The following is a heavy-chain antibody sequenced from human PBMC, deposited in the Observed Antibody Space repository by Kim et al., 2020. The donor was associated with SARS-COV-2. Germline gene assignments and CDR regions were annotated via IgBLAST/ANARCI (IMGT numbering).Heavy chain of an antibody. CDR1: GYSFSTYW. V-gene: IGHV5-51*01. CDR2: IYPDDSDT. CDR3: ARWRLVSTGWCPFDY. Sequence: GESLKISCKGSGYSFSTYWIAWVRQMPGKGLESMGIIYPDDSDTRYSPSFQGQLTIPADNSTSTAYLQWGSLKASDTAMYYWARWRLVSTGWCPFDYWGQ. D-gene: IGHD6-19*01. J-gene: IGHJ4*02.